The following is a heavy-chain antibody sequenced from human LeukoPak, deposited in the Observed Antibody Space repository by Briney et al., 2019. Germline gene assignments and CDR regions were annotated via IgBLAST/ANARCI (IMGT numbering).Heavy chain of an antibody. CDR3: ARVVGNCRGDCYHFDY. J-gene: IGHJ4*02. Sequence: ASVKVSCKASGYTFTSYYMHWVRQAPGQGLEWMGIINPSGGSTSYAQKFQGRVTMTRDMSTSTVYMELSSLRSEDTAVYYCARVVGNCRGDCYHFDYWGQGTLVTVSS. CDR2: INPSGGST. CDR1: GYTFTSYY. V-gene: IGHV1-46*01. D-gene: IGHD2-21*02.